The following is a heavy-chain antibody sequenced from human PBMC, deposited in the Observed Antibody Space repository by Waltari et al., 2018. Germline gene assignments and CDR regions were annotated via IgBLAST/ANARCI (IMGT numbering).Heavy chain of an antibody. CDR2: IHRSGRT. D-gene: IGHD2-15*01. J-gene: IGHJ4*02. V-gene: IGHV4-4*02. CDR1: GDSMSGNYW. CDR3: ARDRGRGLYLDS. Sequence: QVQLQESGPGLVKPSGTLSLTCTISGDSMSGNYWWSWVRQPPGKGLEWIGQIHRSGRTTYTPPLESRVTVSMDMSNSQFSLEVTYVTAADTALYFCARDRGRGLYLDSWGRGTLVTVSP.